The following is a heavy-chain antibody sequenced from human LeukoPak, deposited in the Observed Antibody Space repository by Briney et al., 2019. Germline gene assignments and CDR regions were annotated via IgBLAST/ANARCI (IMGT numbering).Heavy chain of an antibody. CDR1: GFTFSSYA. CDR3: ARHIVVVPAAILAPLDY. J-gene: IGHJ4*02. D-gene: IGHD2-2*02. CDR2: ISGSGGST. V-gene: IGHV3-23*01. Sequence: PGGSLRLSCAASGFTFSSYAMSWVRQAPGKGLEWVSAISGSGGSTYYADSVKGRFTISRDNSKNTLYLQMNSLRAEDTAVYYCARHIVVVPAAILAPLDYWGQGTLVTVSS.